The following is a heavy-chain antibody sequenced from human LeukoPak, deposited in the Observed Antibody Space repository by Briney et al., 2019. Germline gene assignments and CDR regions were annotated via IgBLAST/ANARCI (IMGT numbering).Heavy chain of an antibody. J-gene: IGHJ6*04. Sequence: PGRSLRLSCAASGFTFSSYDMHWVRQAPGKGLEWVAVISYDGSNKYYADSVKGRFTISRDNSKNTLYLQMNSLRAEDTAVYYCARALTFYGMDVWGKGTTATVSS. CDR2: ISYDGSNK. V-gene: IGHV3-30*04. D-gene: IGHD2-21*02. CDR3: ARALTFYGMDV. CDR1: GFTFSSYD.